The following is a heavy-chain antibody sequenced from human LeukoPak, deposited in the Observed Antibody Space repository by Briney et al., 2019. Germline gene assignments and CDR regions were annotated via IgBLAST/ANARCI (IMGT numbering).Heavy chain of an antibody. Sequence: GGSLRLSCAASGFTFSSYGMHWVRQAPGKGLEWVAFIRYDGSNKYYADSVKGRFTISRDNSKNTLYLQMNSLRAEDTAVYYCAKEGEEYCGGDCYIDYWGQGTLVTVSS. CDR1: GFTFSSYG. J-gene: IGHJ4*02. V-gene: IGHV3-30*02. D-gene: IGHD2-21*02. CDR2: IRYDGSNK. CDR3: AKEGEEYCGGDCYIDY.